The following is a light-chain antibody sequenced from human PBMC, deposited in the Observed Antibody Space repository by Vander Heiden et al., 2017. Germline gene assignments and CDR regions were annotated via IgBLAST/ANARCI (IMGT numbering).Light chain of an antibody. CDR2: YES. J-gene: IGKJ3*01. CDR1: QDINIY. CDR3: QQYNSFPFT. V-gene: IGKV1-33*01. Sequence: DIPMTHSPSSLSASVGYRVTSTCHASQDINIYLNCYQQKPGKDPKILIYYESNLDTRVPSRLSGSGSGTAFTFTISSMQPEDIATYHCQQYNSFPFTFGPGTKVDIK.